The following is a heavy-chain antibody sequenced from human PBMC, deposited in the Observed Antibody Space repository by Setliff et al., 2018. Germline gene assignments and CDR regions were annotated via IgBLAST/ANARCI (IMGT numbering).Heavy chain of an antibody. CDR2: INPSSGRT. D-gene: IGHD6-19*01. Sequence: ASVKVSCKASGYTFTSHYMHWVRQAPGLGLEWMGTINPSSGRTSYAQKFQGRVTMTRDTSTSTVYMELSSLRSEDTAVYYCAAPTGYSSGWYDAFDIWGQGTMVTVSS. J-gene: IGHJ3*02. CDR3: AAPTGYSSGWYDAFDI. CDR1: GYTFTSHY. V-gene: IGHV1-46*01.